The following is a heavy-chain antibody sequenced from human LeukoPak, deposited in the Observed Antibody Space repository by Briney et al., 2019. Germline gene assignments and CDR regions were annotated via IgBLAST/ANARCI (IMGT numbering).Heavy chain of an antibody. CDR2: IIPIYGTA. Sequence: SVKVSCKASGGTFTSYAISWVRQAPGQGLEWMGWIIPIYGTANYAQKFQGRVTITTDESTSTAYMELSSLRSEDTAVYFCAREGIVGATTLGYWGQGTLVTVSS. J-gene: IGHJ4*02. V-gene: IGHV1-69*05. CDR1: GGTFTSYA. D-gene: IGHD1-26*01. CDR3: AREGIVGATTLGY.